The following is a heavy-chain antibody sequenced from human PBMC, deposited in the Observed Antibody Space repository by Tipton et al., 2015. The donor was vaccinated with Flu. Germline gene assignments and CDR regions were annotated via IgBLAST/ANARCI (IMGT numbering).Heavy chain of an antibody. D-gene: IGHD3-22*01. Sequence: TLSLTCTVSGGSISSGNYYWTWVRQPAGKELEWIGRVYTIGSTNYNPSLESRLTISLDTSKNQFSLKLISVTAADTAVYYCARALAHIQYFDSSGYIWYFDLWGRGTLVTVSS. CDR3: ARALAHIQYFDSSGYIWYFDL. CDR2: VYTIGST. V-gene: IGHV4-61*02. CDR1: GGSISSGNYY. J-gene: IGHJ2*01.